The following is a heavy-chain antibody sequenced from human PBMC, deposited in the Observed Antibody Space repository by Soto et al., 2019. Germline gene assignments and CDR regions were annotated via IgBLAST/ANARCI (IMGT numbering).Heavy chain of an antibody. V-gene: IGHV4-31*02. D-gene: IGHD3-22*01. CDR2: IYYSGGT. J-gene: IGHJ5*02. CDR3: ASIYDSSGYYYGNNWFDP. CDR1: SASIGSGDYY. Sequence: PSDTLSITCNVSSASIGSGDYYWILKSHHPWKCLEWIGYIYYSGGTYYNPSLKSRVTISVDTSKNQFSLELSSVTAADTAVYYCASIYDSSGYYYGNNWFDPWGQGTLVTVSS.